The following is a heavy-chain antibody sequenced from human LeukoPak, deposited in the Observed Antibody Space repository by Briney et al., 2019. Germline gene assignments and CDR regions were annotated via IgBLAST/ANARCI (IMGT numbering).Heavy chain of an antibody. CDR3: ARADYDILTGPGY. D-gene: IGHD3-9*01. CDR2: IIPIFGTA. CDR1: GGTFSSYA. J-gene: IGHJ4*02. V-gene: IGHV1-69*05. Sequence: ASVKVSCKASGGTFSSYAVSWVRQAPGQGLEWMGGIIPIFGTANYAQKFQGRVTITTDESTSTAYMELSSLRSEDTAVYYCARADYDILTGPGYWGQGTLVTVSS.